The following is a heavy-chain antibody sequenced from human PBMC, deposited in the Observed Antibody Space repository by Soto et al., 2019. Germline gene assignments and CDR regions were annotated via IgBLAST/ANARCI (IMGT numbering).Heavy chain of an antibody. CDR2: ISGTGVPT. V-gene: IGHV3-23*01. Sequence: EVQLLESGGGLVQPGGSLRLSCAASGFTFSDYAMSWVRQAPGKGLECLSLISGTGVPTLYAGSVKGRFSVSRDNSKNTLFLEMNDLRVDDTAIYYWAKSFCSSSSCFFLWVDPWGPGTLVTVSS. J-gene: IGHJ5*02. D-gene: IGHD2-2*01. CDR3: AKSFCSSSSCFFLWVDP. CDR1: GFTFSDYA.